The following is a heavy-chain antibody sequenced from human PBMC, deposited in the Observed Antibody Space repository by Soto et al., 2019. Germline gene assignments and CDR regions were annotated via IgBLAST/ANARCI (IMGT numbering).Heavy chain of an antibody. Sequence: SETLSLTCTVSGGSISSDYFYWSWIRQPPGKGLEWIGEINHSGSTNYNPFLKSRVTISVGTSKNQFSLKLSSVTAADTAFYYCARENITIFGVVPYNWFDPWGQGTLVTVSS. J-gene: IGHJ5*02. CDR2: INHSGST. V-gene: IGHV4-39*07. CDR3: ARENITIFGVVPYNWFDP. CDR1: GGSISSDYFY. D-gene: IGHD3-3*01.